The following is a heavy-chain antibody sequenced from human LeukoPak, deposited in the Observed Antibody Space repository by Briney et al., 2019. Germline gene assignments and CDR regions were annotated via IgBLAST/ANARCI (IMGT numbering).Heavy chain of an antibody. CDR2: IYYSGST. CDR1: GGSISSSSYY. V-gene: IGHV4-39*07. CDR3: ARGGGSQRWLQVPLDY. J-gene: IGHJ4*02. Sequence: SETLSLTCTVSGGSISSSSYYWGWIRQPPGKGLEWIGSIYYSGSTYYNPSLKSRVTISVDTSKNQFSLKLSSVTAADTAVYYCARGGGSQRWLQVPLDYWGQGTLVTVSS. D-gene: IGHD5-24*01.